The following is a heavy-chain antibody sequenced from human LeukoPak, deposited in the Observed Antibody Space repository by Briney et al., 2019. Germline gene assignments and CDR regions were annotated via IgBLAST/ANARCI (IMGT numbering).Heavy chain of an antibody. Sequence: SGRSLRLSCAASGFTFSSYAMHWVRQAPGKGLEWVAVISYDGSNKYYADSVKGRFTISRDNSKNTLYLQMNSLRAEDTAVYYCARDHPYYDILTGYYIGYFGYWGQGTLVTVSS. CDR3: ARDHPYYDILTGYYIGYFGY. CDR1: GFTFSSYA. J-gene: IGHJ4*02. V-gene: IGHV3-30*04. CDR2: ISYDGSNK. D-gene: IGHD3-9*01.